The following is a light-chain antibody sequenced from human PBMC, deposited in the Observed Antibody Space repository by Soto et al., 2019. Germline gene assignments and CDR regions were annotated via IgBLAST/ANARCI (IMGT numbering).Light chain of an antibody. V-gene: IGLV2-8*01. J-gene: IGLJ2*01. Sequence: QSALTQPPSASGSPGQSVTISCTGTSIDVGGYVYVSWYQQYPGKAPKLMIYEVNKRPSGVPDRFSGSKSGNTASLTVSGLQAEDEADYYCSSYAGTNTDVIFGGGTKLTVL. CDR3: SSYAGTNTDVI. CDR2: EVN. CDR1: SIDVGGYVY.